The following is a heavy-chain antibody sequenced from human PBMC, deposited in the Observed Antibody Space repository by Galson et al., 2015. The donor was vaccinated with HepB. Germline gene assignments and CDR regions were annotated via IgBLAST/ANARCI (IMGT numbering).Heavy chain of an antibody. CDR2: ISHDGSSK. CDR1: GFTFSSYA. D-gene: IGHD6-19*01. Sequence: SLRLSCAASGFTFSSYAMHWVRQAPGKGLEWVAVISHDGSSKYYADSVKGRFTISRDKSKNTLYLQMNSLRPEDTAVYYCARDVNSGWVEYYYYGMDVWGQGTTVTVSS. CDR3: ARDVNSGWVEYYYYGMDV. V-gene: IGHV3-30-3*01. J-gene: IGHJ6*02.